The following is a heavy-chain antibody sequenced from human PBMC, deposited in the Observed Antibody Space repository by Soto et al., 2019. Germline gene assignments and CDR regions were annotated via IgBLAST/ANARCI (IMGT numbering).Heavy chain of an antibody. D-gene: IGHD2-21*02. Sequence: QVQLQESGPGLVRPSETLSLTCSVSGGSLSTFHWSWIRQPPGKGLEWIGYVHYSGTTDYSPSLRGRVTISMDASKNDFSLKLRSVTAADTAVYYCARLTVGGRDYYYNDKWGQGTLVTVSS. V-gene: IGHV4-59*08. CDR1: GGSLSTFH. CDR2: VHYSGTT. J-gene: IGHJ4*02. CDR3: ARLTVGGRDYYYNDK.